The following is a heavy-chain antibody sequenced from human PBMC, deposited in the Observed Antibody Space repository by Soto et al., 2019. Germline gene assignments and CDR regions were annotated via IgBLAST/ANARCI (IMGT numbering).Heavy chain of an antibody. CDR3: ARRPAATYYFDY. CDR2: IYYSGST. CDR1: GGSISSSSYY. J-gene: IGHJ4*02. V-gene: IGHV4-39*01. D-gene: IGHD2-2*01. Sequence: ASETLSLTCTVSGGSISSSSYYWGWIRQPPGKGLEWIGSIYYSGSTYYNPSLKSRVTISVDTSKNQFSLKLSSVTAADTAVYYCARRPAATYYFDYWGQGTLVTVSS.